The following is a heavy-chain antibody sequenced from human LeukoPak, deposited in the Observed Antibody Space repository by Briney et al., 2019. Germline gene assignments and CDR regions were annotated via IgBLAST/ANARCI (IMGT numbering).Heavy chain of an antibody. CDR3: ARLGEEGIAVAGNGYFDY. Sequence: GESLKISCKGSGYIFTDYWIGWVRQMPGKGLEWMGIIYPGDSDTRYSPSFQGQVTISADKSISTAYLQWSSLKASDTAMYYCARLGEEGIAVAGNGYFDYWGQGTLVTVSS. CDR1: GYIFTDYW. CDR2: IYPGDSDT. V-gene: IGHV5-51*01. D-gene: IGHD6-19*01. J-gene: IGHJ4*02.